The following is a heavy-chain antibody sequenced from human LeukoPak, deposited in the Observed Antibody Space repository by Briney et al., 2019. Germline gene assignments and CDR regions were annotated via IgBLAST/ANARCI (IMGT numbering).Heavy chain of an antibody. CDR2: ISSSGSNI. V-gene: IGHV3-11*01. D-gene: IGHD3-9*01. Sequence: GGSLRLSCAASGFIFSDCYMSWIRQATGKGVEWVSYISSSGSNIYYADSVKGRFTISRDNAKNSLYLQMNSLRAEDTAVYYCARGRHYDILTGYFGMAYYFDYWGQGTLVTVSS. CDR1: GFIFSDCY. J-gene: IGHJ4*02. CDR3: ARGRHYDILTGYFGMAYYFDY.